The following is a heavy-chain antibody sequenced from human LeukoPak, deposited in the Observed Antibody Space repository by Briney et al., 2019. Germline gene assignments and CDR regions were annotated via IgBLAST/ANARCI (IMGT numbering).Heavy chain of an antibody. CDR3: ARGGSTQTLVATATPDY. V-gene: IGHV1-2*02. J-gene: IGHJ4*02. CDR1: AYTFSGYY. CDR2: INPNSGAA. Sequence: ASVKVSCKRSAYTFSGYYIHWVRQAPGQGLEWLGWINPNSGAANYAQKFQGRVTMTRDVSISTAYMELSSLRSDDAAVYYCARGGSTQTLVATATPDYWGQGTLVTVSS. D-gene: IGHD2-21*02.